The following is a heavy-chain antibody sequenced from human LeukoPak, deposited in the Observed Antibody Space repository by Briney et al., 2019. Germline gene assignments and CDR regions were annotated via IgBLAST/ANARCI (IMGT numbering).Heavy chain of an antibody. Sequence: SETLSLTCTDNGGSFTNYYHSWVRHPPGKGLEWIGEIHPSGTTTYNPSLLSRATISVDTSKNQFSLKLSSVTAADTAVYYCARLFVRAHNWFDPWGQGTLVTVSS. D-gene: IGHD3-10*02. V-gene: IGHV4-34*01. CDR3: ARLFVRAHNWFDP. CDR1: GGSFTNYY. CDR2: IHPSGTT. J-gene: IGHJ5*02.